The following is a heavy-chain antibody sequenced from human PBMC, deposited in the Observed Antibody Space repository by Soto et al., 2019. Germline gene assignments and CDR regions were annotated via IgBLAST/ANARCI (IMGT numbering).Heavy chain of an antibody. D-gene: IGHD3-10*01. CDR2: IYYSGST. Sequence: TVSGSSISSSSYYWGWIRQPPGKGLEWIGSIYYSGSTYYNPSLKSRVTISVDTSKNQFSLKLSSVTAADTAVYYCARHRGYGSGSYYGDNWFDPWGQGTLVTVSS. CDR3: ARHRGYGSGSYYGDNWFDP. V-gene: IGHV4-39*01. J-gene: IGHJ5*02. CDR1: GSSISSSSYY.